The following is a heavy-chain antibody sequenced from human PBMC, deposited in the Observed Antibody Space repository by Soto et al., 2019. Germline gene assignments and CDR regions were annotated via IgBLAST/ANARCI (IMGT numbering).Heavy chain of an antibody. D-gene: IGHD3-9*01. V-gene: IGHV1-69*01. J-gene: IGHJ4*02. CDR2: IIPMIPRP. CDR1: GGTFNNYG. CDR3: ASWDYDVLTGYSYDD. Sequence: QVQLVQSGAEVKKPGSSVKVSCKASGGTFNNYGMGWVRQAPGQGLEWMGGIIPMIPRPNYAQKSQGRVTLAADASRGTAYMELRSLRSEDTAVYYCASWDYDVLTGYSYDDWGQGTLVTVSS.